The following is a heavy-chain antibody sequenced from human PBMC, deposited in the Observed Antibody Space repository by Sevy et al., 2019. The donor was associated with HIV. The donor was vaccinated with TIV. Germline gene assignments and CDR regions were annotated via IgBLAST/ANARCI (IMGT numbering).Heavy chain of an antibody. CDR3: EFALGEKEGATRLLKY. D-gene: IGHD1-26*01. V-gene: IGHV5-10-1*01. CDR2: IDPSDSYT. CDR1: GYSFTSYW. Sequence: GESLKISCKGSGYSFTSYWISWVRQMPGKGLEWMGRIDPSDSYTNYSPSFQGHVTISADKSISTAYLQWSSLKASDTAMYYCEFALGEKEGATRLLKYWGQGTLVTVSS. J-gene: IGHJ4*02.